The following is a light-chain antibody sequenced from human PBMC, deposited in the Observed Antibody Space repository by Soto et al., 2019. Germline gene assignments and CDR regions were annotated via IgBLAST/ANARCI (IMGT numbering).Light chain of an antibody. Sequence: QSVLTQPPSVSGAPGQRVTISCTGSSSNIGAGYDVHWYQQLPGTAPKLLIYGNSKRPSGVPDRHSGSKSGTSASLAITGLQAEDEADYYCQSYDSSLSGWVFGGGTKLTVL. CDR2: GNS. CDR1: SSNIGAGYD. V-gene: IGLV1-40*01. CDR3: QSYDSSLSGWV. J-gene: IGLJ3*02.